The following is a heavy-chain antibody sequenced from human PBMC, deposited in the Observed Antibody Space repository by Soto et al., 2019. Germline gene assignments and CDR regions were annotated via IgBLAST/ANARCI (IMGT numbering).Heavy chain of an antibody. J-gene: IGHJ4*02. CDR2: INKDGSST. V-gene: IGHV3-74*01. Sequence: GGSLRLSCLASGFTFSSYWMHWVRQALGKGLVWVSRINKDGSSTNYADSVKGRFTISRDNAKNTLYLQMNSLRAEDTAVYYCAKGGRQWLVTSDFNYWGQGALVTVSS. CDR3: AKGGRQWLVTSDFNY. D-gene: IGHD6-19*01. CDR1: GFTFSSYW.